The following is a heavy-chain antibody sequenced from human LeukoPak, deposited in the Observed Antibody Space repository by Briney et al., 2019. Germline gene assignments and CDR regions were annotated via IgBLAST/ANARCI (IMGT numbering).Heavy chain of an antibody. J-gene: IGHJ4*02. CDR3: ARMGYGRYYFDY. Sequence: SGGSLRLSCAASGFIFSNYGMSWVRQAPGKGLEWVSAIRGNAGTTYYADSVKGRFTISRDNSKNTLYLQMNSLRAVDTAVYYCARMGYGRYYFDYWGQGTLVTVSS. CDR2: IRGNAGTT. V-gene: IGHV3-23*01. CDR1: GFIFSNYG. D-gene: IGHD5-18*01.